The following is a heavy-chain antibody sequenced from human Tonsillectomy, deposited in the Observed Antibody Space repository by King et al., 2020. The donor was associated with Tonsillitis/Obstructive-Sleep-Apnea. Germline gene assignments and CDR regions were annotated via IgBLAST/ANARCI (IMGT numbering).Heavy chain of an antibody. V-gene: IGHV1-24*01. J-gene: IGHJ6*03. CDR3: ATGPRRSMVQIYYYYMDV. CDR1: GYTLTELS. D-gene: IGHD3-10*01. CDR2: LDPEDGET. Sequence: VQLVQSGAEVRKPGASVKVSCKVSGYTLTELSVHWVRQAPGKGLEWMGSLDPEDGETFYAQKFQGRVTMTEDTSTDTAYMELSSLRSEDTAVYYCATGPRRSMVQIYYYYMDVWGKGTTVTVSS.